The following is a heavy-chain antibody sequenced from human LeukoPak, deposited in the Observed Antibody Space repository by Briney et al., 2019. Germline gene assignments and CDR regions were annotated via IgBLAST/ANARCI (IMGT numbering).Heavy chain of an antibody. V-gene: IGHV4-34*01. Sequence: PSETLSLTCDVPGGSFSGYLWSWLRQSPGKGLEWIGEVNYRGSPNYNPSLESRVTISVDTSKNQLSLKLTSVTAADTALYYCSRSGLTGMREYERADSYYYVMDLWGQGTAVTVFS. CDR1: GGSFSGYL. CDR3: SRSGLTGMREYERADSYYYVMDL. J-gene: IGHJ6*02. CDR2: VNYRGSP. D-gene: IGHD2/OR15-2a*01.